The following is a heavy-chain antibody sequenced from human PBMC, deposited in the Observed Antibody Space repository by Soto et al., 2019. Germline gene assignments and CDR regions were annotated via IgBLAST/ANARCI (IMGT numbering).Heavy chain of an antibody. CDR2: IYYSGST. V-gene: IGHV4-31*03. J-gene: IGHJ4*02. Sequence: TLSLTCPVSGGSISSGGYYWSWIRQHPGKGLEWIGYIYYSGSTYYNPSLKSRVTISVDTSKNQFSLKLSSVTAADTAVYYCARGDKYYYGSGSYYGSADYWGQGTLVTVSS. CDR1: GGSISSGGYY. D-gene: IGHD3-10*01. CDR3: ARGDKYYYGSGSYYGSADY.